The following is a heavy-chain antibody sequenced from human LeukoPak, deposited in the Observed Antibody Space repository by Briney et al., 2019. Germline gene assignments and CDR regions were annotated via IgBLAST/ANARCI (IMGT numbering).Heavy chain of an antibody. CDR3: ARDSGNMVRGVIKGMDV. J-gene: IGHJ6*04. CDR1: GYTFTSYY. CDR2: INPSGGST. D-gene: IGHD3-10*01. V-gene: IGHV1-46*01. Sequence: GASVKVPCKASGYTFTSYYMHWVRQAPGQGLEWMGIINPSGGSTSYAQKFQGRVTMTRDTSTSTVYMELSSLRSEDTAVYYCARDSGNMVRGVIKGMDVWGKGTTVTVSS.